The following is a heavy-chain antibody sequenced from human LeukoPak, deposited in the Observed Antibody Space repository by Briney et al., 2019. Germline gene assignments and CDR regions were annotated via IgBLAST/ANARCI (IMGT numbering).Heavy chain of an antibody. CDR2: INPSGGST. CDR3: AREAGSYFDY. CDR1: GYTFTSYY. J-gene: IGHJ4*02. V-gene: IGHV1-46*01. D-gene: IGHD1-26*01. Sequence: ASVTVSCKASGYTFTSYYMHWVRQAPGQGPEWMGIINPSGGSTSYAQKFQGGVTMTRDTSTSTVYMELSSLRSEDTAVYYCAREAGSYFDYWGQGTLVTVSS.